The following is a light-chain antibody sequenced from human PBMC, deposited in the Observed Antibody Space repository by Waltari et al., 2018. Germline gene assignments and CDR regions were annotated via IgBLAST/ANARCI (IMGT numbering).Light chain of an antibody. Sequence: QSALTQPPSASGSPGQSVTISCTGTSSDIGGYNYVSWYQQHPGKAPKLMIYEVHKRPSGVPDRSPGSKSGTTASLTVSGLQAEDEADYYCSSYAGSNNYVFGTGTKVTVL. V-gene: IGLV2-8*01. J-gene: IGLJ1*01. CDR2: EVH. CDR1: SSDIGGYNY. CDR3: SSYAGSNNYV.